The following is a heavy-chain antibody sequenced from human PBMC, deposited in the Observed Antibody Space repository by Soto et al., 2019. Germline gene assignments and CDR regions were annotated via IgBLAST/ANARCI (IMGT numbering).Heavy chain of an antibody. Sequence: SGSLSITCAFSGGTMSGYEWSGIRKPAGKGLEWIGRIYTSGSTNYNPSLKSRVTMSVDTSKNQFSLKLSSVTAADTAVYYCAREVLVDYYDSTGYADYWGQGTLVTVS. J-gene: IGHJ4*02. CDR2: IYTSGST. D-gene: IGHD3-22*01. CDR1: GGTMSGYE. V-gene: IGHV4-4*07. CDR3: AREVLVDYYDSTGYADY.